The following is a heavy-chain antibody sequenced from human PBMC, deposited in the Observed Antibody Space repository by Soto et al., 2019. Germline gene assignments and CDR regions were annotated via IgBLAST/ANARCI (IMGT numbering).Heavy chain of an antibody. V-gene: IGHV5-51*01. J-gene: IGHJ6*02. CDR3: TTSATGDYYYYAMDV. Sequence: SGESLKISCKGSGYRLTNYWIGWVRQMPGKGLEWMGIIYPGDSDTRYSPSFQGQVTISADKSISTAYLQWSSLKASDTAMYYCTTSATGDYYYYAMDVWGQGTTVTVSS. D-gene: IGHD7-27*01. CDR1: GYRLTNYW. CDR2: IYPGDSDT.